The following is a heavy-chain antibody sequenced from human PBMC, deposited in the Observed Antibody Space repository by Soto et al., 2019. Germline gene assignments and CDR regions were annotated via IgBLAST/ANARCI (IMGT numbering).Heavy chain of an antibody. D-gene: IGHD1-26*01. J-gene: IGHJ6*02. V-gene: IGHV3-49*03. Sequence: PGGSLRLSCTASGFTFGDYAMSWFRQAPGKGLEWVGFIRSKAYGGTTEYAASVKGRFTISRDDSKSIAYLQMNSLKTEDTAVYYCTRGSLGSQQKIDYYYGMDVWGQGTTVTVSS. CDR2: IRSKAYGGTT. CDR3: TRGSLGSQQKIDYYYGMDV. CDR1: GFTFGDYA.